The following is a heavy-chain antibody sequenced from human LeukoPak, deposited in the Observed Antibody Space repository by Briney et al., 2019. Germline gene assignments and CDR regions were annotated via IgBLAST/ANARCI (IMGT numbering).Heavy chain of an antibody. CDR2: INQDASEI. J-gene: IGHJ4*02. CDR1: GFTFSTYW. V-gene: IGHV3-7*01. Sequence: GGSLRLSCAASGFTFSTYWMNWYRQAPGKGLEWVGNINQDASEINYVDSVRGRFTISRDNAKNSLHLQMNSLRAEDTAVYYCATDRDNSDWQKRFDSWGQGTQVTVSS. CDR3: ATDRDNSDWQKRFDS. D-gene: IGHD2-21*02.